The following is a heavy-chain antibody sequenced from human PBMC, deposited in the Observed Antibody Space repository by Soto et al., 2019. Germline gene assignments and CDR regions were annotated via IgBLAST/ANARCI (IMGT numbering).Heavy chain of an antibody. V-gene: IGHV1-69*01. D-gene: IGHD2-2*01. CDR1: GGTFGSYA. J-gene: IGHJ6*02. CDR2: IIPIPGTA. Sequence: QVQLVQSGAEVKKPGSSVKVSCKASGGTFGSYAISWVRQAPGQGLEWMGGIIPIPGTAHYAQKFQGRATIDADESTSTAYMELSSLRSEDTAVYYCARSQGSSTSLEIYYYCYYGMDVWGQGTTVNVSS. CDR3: ARSQGSSTSLEIYYYCYYGMDV.